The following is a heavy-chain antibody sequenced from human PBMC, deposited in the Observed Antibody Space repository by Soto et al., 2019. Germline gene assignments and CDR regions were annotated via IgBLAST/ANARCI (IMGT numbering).Heavy chain of an antibody. J-gene: IGHJ3*02. CDR1: GGTFSSYT. V-gene: IGHV1-69*04. D-gene: IGHD2-2*01. Sequence: SVKVSCKASGGTFSSYTISWVRQAPGQGLEWMGRIIPILGIANYAQKFQGRVTIIADKSTSTAYMELSSLRSEDTAVYYCARDGGYGGDIVVVPAAIAAFDIWGQGTMVTVSS. CDR2: IIPILGIA. CDR3: ARDGGYGGDIVVVPAAIAAFDI.